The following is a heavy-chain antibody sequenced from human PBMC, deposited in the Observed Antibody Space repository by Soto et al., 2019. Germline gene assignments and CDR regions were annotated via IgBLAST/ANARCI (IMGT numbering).Heavy chain of an antibody. V-gene: IGHV3-33*01. D-gene: IGHD1-26*01. CDR2: IWFDGSNK. Sequence: QVQLVESGGGVVQPGRSLRLSCAASGFTFSSYGMHWVRQAPGKGLEWVAVIWFDGSNKFHADSVKGRFTISRDNSKNTLYLEMNSLRAEDTALYYCARDNAGANSIDTWGQGTLVTVSS. CDR3: ARDNAGANSIDT. CDR1: GFTFSSYG. J-gene: IGHJ5*02.